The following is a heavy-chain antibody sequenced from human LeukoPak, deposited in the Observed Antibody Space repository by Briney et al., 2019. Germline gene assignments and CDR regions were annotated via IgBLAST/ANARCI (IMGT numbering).Heavy chain of an antibody. V-gene: IGHV3-33*06. CDR2: IWYDGSNK. Sequence: GGSLRLSCAASGFTFSSYGMHWVRQAPGKGLEWVAGIWYDGSNKYYADSVKGRFTISRDNSKNTLYLQMNSLRAEDTAVYYCAKDLGYCSSTSCRLNYYYYYMDVWGKGTTVTVSS. J-gene: IGHJ6*03. D-gene: IGHD2-2*01. CDR3: AKDLGYCSSTSCRLNYYYYYMDV. CDR1: GFTFSSYG.